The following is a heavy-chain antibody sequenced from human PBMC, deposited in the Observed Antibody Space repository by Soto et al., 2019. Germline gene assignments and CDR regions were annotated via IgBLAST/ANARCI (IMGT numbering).Heavy chain of an antibody. D-gene: IGHD3-22*01. V-gene: IGHV1-18*04. CDR1: GYTFTSYG. CDR3: ARYNYYDSSGYPWYFDY. Sequence: ASVKVSCKASGYTFTSYGISWVRQAPGQGLEWMGWISAYNGSTNYAQKLQGRVTMTTDTSTSTAYMELRSLRSDDTAVYYCARYNYYDSSGYPWYFDYWGQGTLVTVSS. CDR2: ISAYNGST. J-gene: IGHJ4*02.